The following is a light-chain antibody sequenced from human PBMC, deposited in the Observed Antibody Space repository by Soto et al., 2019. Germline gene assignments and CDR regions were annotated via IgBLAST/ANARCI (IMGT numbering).Light chain of an antibody. J-gene: IGKJ1*01. CDR2: DAS. Sequence: DIQMTQSPSTLSASVGDRVNITCRASQRSVAWLAWYQQKVGKAPKLLIYDASNLESGVPSRFSGSGSGTEFTLTISSLQPDDFATYYCQQYNSYPWTFGQGTKVEIK. CDR3: QQYNSYPWT. V-gene: IGKV1-5*01. CDR1: QRSVAW.